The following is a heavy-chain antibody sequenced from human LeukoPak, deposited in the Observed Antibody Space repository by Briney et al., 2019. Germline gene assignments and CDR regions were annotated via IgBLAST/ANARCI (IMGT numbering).Heavy chain of an antibody. V-gene: IGHV3-30-3*01. CDR2: ISYDGSNK. J-gene: IGHJ4*02. CDR3: ASNPGYSSSWEEYYFDY. CDR1: GFTFSSYA. Sequence: GGSLRLSCAASGFTFSSYAMHWFRQAPGKGREGWAVISYDGSNKYYADSVKGRFTISRDNSKNTLYLQMNSLRAEDTAVYYCASNPGYSSSWEEYYFDYWGQGTLVTVSS. D-gene: IGHD6-13*01.